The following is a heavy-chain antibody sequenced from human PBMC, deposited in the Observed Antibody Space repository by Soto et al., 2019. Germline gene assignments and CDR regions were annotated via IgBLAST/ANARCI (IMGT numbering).Heavy chain of an antibody. J-gene: IGHJ3*02. CDR3: ASRSGYSGYDGPDDAFDI. D-gene: IGHD5-12*01. Sequence: PSETLSLTCTVSGCSISSGGYYWSWIRQHPGKGLEWIGYIYYSGSTYYNPSLKSRVTISVDTSKNQFSLKLSSVTAADTAVYYCASRSGYSGYDGPDDAFDIWGQGTMVTVSS. CDR2: IYYSGST. CDR1: GCSISSGGYY. V-gene: IGHV4-31*03.